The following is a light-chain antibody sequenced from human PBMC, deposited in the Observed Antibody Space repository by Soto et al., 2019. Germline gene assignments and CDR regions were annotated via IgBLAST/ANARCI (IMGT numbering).Light chain of an antibody. CDR1: QSVSNDF. J-gene: IGKJ1*01. CDR3: QQRSNWPT. Sequence: EIVLTQSPGILSLSPGERATLSCRASQSVSNDFLAWYQQKPGQAPRLLIFGASHRAPDIPDRFSGSGSGTDFTLTISRLEPEDFAVYYCQQRSNWPTFGQGTKVDIK. V-gene: IGKV3D-20*02. CDR2: GAS.